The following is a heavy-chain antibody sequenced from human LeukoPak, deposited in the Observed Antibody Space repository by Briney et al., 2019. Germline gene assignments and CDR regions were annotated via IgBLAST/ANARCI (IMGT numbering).Heavy chain of an antibody. CDR3: ARVVDSSGYYYYYYIDV. CDR2: IYYSGST. J-gene: IGHJ6*03. V-gene: IGHV4-59*01. CDR1: GGSISSYY. D-gene: IGHD3-22*01. Sequence: PSETLSLTCTVSGGSISSYYWSWIRQPPGKGLEWIGYIYYSGSTNYNPSLKSRVTISVDTSKSQFSLKLSSVTAADTAVYYCARVVDSSGYYYYYYIDVWGKGTTVTVSS.